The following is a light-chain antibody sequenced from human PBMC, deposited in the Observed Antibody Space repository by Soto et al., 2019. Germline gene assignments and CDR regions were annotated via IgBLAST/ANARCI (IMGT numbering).Light chain of an antibody. CDR3: CSHTSSLTEV. CDR2: DVN. V-gene: IGLV2-14*03. CDR1: NSDVGAYNY. Sequence: QSALTQPASVSGSPGQSITISCTGTNSDVGAYNYVSWYQQHPGKAPKLLIYDVNNRPSGVSNRFSGSKSGNTASLTISGLQAEDAADYYCCSHTSSLTEVFGGGTKLTVL. J-gene: IGLJ2*01.